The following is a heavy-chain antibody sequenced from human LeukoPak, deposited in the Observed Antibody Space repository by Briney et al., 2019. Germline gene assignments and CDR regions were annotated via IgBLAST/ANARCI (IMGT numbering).Heavy chain of an antibody. V-gene: IGHV3-30-3*01. Sequence: PGRSLRLSCAASGFTFSSYVIHWVRQAPGKGLEWVAVISYDGSNKFYADSVKGRFTISRDNSKNTLYLQMNILRPEDTAVYYCARDYGDYGASLDYWGQGTLVTVYS. D-gene: IGHD4-17*01. J-gene: IGHJ4*02. CDR2: ISYDGSNK. CDR1: GFTFSSYV. CDR3: ARDYGDYGASLDY.